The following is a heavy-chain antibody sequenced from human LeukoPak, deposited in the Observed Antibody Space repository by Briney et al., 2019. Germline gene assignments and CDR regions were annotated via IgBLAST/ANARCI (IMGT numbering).Heavy chain of an antibody. CDR1: GGSISSGGYY. D-gene: IGHD3-10*01. V-gene: IGHV4-31*03. J-gene: IGHJ4*02. Sequence: SETLSLTCTVSGGSISSGGYYWSWLRQHPGQGLEWIGYIYYSGSTYYNPSLKSRVTISVDTSKNQFSLKLSSVTAADTAVYYCARDSDGSGSYYYWGQGTLVTVSS. CDR2: IYYSGST. CDR3: ARDSDGSGSYYY.